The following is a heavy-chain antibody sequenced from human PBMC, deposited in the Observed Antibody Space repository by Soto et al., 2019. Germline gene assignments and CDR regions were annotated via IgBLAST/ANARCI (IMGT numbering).Heavy chain of an antibody. J-gene: IGHJ6*02. D-gene: IGHD6-25*01. CDR2: IYPGDSDT. CDR1: GYSFTRYW. Sequence: GESLKISCQGSGYSFTRYWIGWVRQMPGKGLEWMGIIYPGDSDTRYSPSFQGQVTISADKSISTAYLQWSSLQASDTAMYYCASRIAAENYYYYGMDVWGQGTTVTVSS. V-gene: IGHV5-51*01. CDR3: ASRIAAENYYYYGMDV.